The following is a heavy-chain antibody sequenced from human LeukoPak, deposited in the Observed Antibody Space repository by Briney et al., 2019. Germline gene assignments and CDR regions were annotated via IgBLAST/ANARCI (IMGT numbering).Heavy chain of an antibody. J-gene: IGHJ4*02. CDR2: ISGNGGST. CDR1: RFIFSSSL. V-gene: IGHV3-64D*09. Sequence: GGSLRLSCSASRFIFSSSLMFWVRQAPGKGLEYVAAISGNGGSTYHSDTVYGRFTISRDNSKNTLHLQMTSLRAEDTALYYCVKDNGQGGFDSWGQGTLVTVSA. CDR3: VKDNGQGGFDS. D-gene: IGHD2-8*01.